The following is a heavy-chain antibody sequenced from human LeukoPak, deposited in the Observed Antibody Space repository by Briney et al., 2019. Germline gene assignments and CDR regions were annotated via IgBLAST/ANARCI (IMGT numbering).Heavy chain of an antibody. Sequence: GGSLRLSCAASGFTFSTYAMSWVRQAPGEGLEWVSSISGISGGGGSTYYADSVKGRFTISRDNSKDTLYLQMNSLRGEVTAVYYCAKLGRYQLPLDDFWGQGTLVTVS. V-gene: IGHV3-23*01. CDR2: ISGISGGGGST. CDR1: GFTFSTYA. D-gene: IGHD2-2*01. J-gene: IGHJ4*02. CDR3: AKLGRYQLPLDDF.